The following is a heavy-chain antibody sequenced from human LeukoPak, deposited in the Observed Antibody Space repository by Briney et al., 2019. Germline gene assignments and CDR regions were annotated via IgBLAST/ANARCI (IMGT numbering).Heavy chain of an antibody. D-gene: IGHD3-22*01. V-gene: IGHV1-46*01. J-gene: IGHJ4*02. Sequence: ASVKVSCKASGYTFTSYYMHWVRQAPGQGLEWMGIINPSGGSTSYAQKFQGRVTMTRDTSTSTVYMELSSLRSEDTAVYYCARELAGDYYDSSGYYPFDCWGQGTLVTVSS. CDR2: INPSGGST. CDR1: GYTFTSYY. CDR3: ARELAGDYYDSSGYYPFDC.